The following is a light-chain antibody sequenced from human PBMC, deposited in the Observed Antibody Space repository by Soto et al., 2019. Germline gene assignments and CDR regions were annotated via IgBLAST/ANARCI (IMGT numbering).Light chain of an antibody. CDR1: SSDVGRYNY. CDR2: EVT. J-gene: IGLJ2*01. Sequence: QSVLTQPASVSGSPGQSITISCTGTSSDVGRYNYVSWYQHHPGKAPKLLIYEVTNRPSGVSNRFSGSKSGNTASLTISGLQAEDEADYYCKSFTASDTLVFGAGTKVTVL. V-gene: IGLV2-14*01. CDR3: KSFTASDTLV.